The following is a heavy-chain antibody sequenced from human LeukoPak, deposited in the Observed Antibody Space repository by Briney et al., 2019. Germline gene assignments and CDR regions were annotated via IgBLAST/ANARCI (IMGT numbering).Heavy chain of an antibody. V-gene: IGHV4-30-4*08. J-gene: IGHJ3*02. Sequence: SQTLSLTCTVSGGSISGGDYYWSWIRQPPGKGLEWIGYIYYSGSTYYNPSPKSRVTISVDTSKNQFSLKLSSVTAADTAVYYCARTIFGVVNSVAFDIWGQGTMVTVSS. D-gene: IGHD3-3*01. CDR1: GGSISGGDYY. CDR2: IYYSGST. CDR3: ARTIFGVVNSVAFDI.